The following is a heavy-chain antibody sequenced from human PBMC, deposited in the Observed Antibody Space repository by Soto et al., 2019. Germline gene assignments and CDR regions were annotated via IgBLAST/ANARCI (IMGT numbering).Heavy chain of an antibody. CDR3: AKGGEVGGVLGDH. Sequence: ESGGGVVQPGTSLRLSCEASGFVFNKFGMHWGRKAPGKGLEWVAFISYDGSYQYYADSVQGRLTITRDNSMNTLNMQLNSLRREDTAVYYCAKGGEVGGVLGDHWGQGTLVTVSS. CDR2: ISYDGSYQ. J-gene: IGHJ4*02. D-gene: IGHD1-26*01. V-gene: IGHV3-30*18. CDR1: GFVFNKFG.